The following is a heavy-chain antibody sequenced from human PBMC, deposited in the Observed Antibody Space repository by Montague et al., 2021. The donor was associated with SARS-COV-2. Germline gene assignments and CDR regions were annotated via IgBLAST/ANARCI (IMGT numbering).Heavy chain of an antibody. D-gene: IGHD3-10*01. CDR2: LYRSGSV. Sequence: SETLSLTCIVSGGFISDSYYWAWIRQAPGKGLEWLGSLYRSGSVXSNPSLKSRVSISVDKSKNHFSLRLTSATAAETAVYYCVRGAEEAHFAMDVWGQGPRSPSH. V-gene: IGHV4-39*02. CDR1: GGFISDSYY. CDR3: VRGAEEAHFAMDV. J-gene: IGHJ6*02.